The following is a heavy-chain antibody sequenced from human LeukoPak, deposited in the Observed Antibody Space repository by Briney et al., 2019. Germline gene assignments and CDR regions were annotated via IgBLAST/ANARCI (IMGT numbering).Heavy chain of an antibody. CDR2: IYYSGSS. CDR1: GGSISSSSYY. D-gene: IGHD6-13*01. J-gene: IGHJ4*02. Sequence: LETLSLTCTVSGGSISSSSYYWGWIRQPPGKGLEWIGSIYYSGSSYYNPSLKSRVTISVDTSKNQFSLHLSSVTAADTAVYYCARLRIAAADSRGQGTLVTVSS. CDR3: ARLRIAAADS. V-gene: IGHV4-39*01.